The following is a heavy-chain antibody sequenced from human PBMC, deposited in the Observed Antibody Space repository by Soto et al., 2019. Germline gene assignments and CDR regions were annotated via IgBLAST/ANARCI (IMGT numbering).Heavy chain of an antibody. CDR3: TRPTYSSSSGWPWFDP. V-gene: IGHV3-73*01. J-gene: IGHJ5*02. CDR1: GFTFSGSA. CDR2: IRSKANSYAT. Sequence: GGSLRLSCAASGFTFSGSAMHWVRQASGKGQEWVGRIRSKANSYATAYAASVKGRFTISRDDSKNTAYLQMNSLKTEDTAVYYCTRPTYSSSSGWPWFDPWGQGTLVTVSS. D-gene: IGHD6-6*01.